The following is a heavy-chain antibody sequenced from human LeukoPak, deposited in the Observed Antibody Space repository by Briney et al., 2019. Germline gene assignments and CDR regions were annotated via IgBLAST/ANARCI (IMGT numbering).Heavy chain of an antibody. Sequence: GGSLRLSCAASGFTFSSYAMSWVRQAPGKGLEWVSAISGSGGSTYYADSVKGRFTISRDNSKNTLYLQMNSLRAEDTAVYYCARDGYGNVWGSYRHFDYWGQGTLVTVSS. CDR3: ARDGYGNVWGSYRHFDY. CDR2: ISGSGGST. J-gene: IGHJ4*02. CDR1: GFTFSSYA. V-gene: IGHV3-23*01. D-gene: IGHD3-16*02.